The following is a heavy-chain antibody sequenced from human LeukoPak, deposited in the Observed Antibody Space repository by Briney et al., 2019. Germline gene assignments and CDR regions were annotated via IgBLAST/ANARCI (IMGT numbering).Heavy chain of an antibody. CDR1: GYSFTSYW. CDR3: ARLVWLGESPGSWFDS. Sequence: GESLKISCKGSGYSFTSYWIGWVRQMPGKGLEWMGIIYPGDSDTRYSPSFQGQVTISADKSISTAYLQWSSLKASDTAMYYCARLVWLGESPGSWFDSWGQGILVTVSS. V-gene: IGHV5-51*01. J-gene: IGHJ5*01. CDR2: IYPGDSDT. D-gene: IGHD3-10*01.